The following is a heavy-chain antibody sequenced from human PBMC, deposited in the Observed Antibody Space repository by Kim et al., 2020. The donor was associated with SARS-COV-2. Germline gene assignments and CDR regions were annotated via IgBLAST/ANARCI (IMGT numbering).Heavy chain of an antibody. CDR2: ITANSGKI. J-gene: IGHJ4*02. V-gene: IGHV3-9*01. D-gene: IGHD3-16*01. Sequence: GGSLRLSCTASGFIFGNYAMHWARQTPGKGLEWIAAITANSGKIDYADSVKDRFTMSRDNAKSSLYLQMNSLRAEDTAVYYCATDAGGLTEYSGRGTL. CDR1: GFIFGNYA. CDR3: ATDAGGLTEY.